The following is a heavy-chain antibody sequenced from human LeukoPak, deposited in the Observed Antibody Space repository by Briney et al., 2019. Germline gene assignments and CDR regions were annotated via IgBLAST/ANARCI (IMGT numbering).Heavy chain of an antibody. V-gene: IGHV3-21*01. CDR1: GFTFNTFN. CDR2: ITSGGDYI. Sequence: GGSLRLSCAASGFTFNTFNMNWVRQAPGKGLEWVSSITSGGDYIYYADSVKGRFTTSRDNAKNSLSLQLNSLRVEDTAVYYCTRGHYDVLAASYKWTPDYWGQGTLVTVSS. D-gene: IGHD3-9*01. CDR3: TRGHYDVLAASYKWTPDY. J-gene: IGHJ4*02.